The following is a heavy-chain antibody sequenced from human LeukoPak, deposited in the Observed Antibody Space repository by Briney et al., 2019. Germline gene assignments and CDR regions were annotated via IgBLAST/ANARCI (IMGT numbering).Heavy chain of an antibody. CDR1: GYSISSGYY. CDR2: IYHSGST. J-gene: IGHJ4*02. CDR3: ASNVLRYFDWLPAGGY. V-gene: IGHV4-38-2*02. Sequence: SETLSLTCTVSGYSISSGYYWGWIRQPPGKGLEWIGSIYHSGSTYYNPSLKSRVTISVDTSKNQFSLKLSSVTAADTAVYYCASNVLRYFDWLPAGGYWGQGTLVTVSS. D-gene: IGHD3-9*01.